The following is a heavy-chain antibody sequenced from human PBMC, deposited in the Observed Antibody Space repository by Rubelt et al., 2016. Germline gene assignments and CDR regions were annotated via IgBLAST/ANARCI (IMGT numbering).Heavy chain of an antibody. CDR1: GGSFSGYY. D-gene: IGHD1-1*01. J-gene: IGHJ4*02. CDR3: ARQIERYSASEGFDY. V-gene: IGHV4-34*01. CDR2: INPSGST. Sequence: QVQLQQWGAGLLKPSETLSLTCAVYGGSFSGYYWTWIRQPPGKGLEWIGEINPSGSTNYNPSLKIRFTISVDTSKNQCSLKLSSVTAEDTAVYYCARQIERYSASEGFDYWGQGTLVTVSS.